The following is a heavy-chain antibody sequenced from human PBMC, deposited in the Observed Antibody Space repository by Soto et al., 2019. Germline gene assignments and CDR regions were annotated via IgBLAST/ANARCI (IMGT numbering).Heavy chain of an antibody. CDR3: ATEGQQQAQETYYYFYGMDI. D-gene: IGHD6-13*01. CDR1: GYNFTTYG. J-gene: IGHJ6*01. V-gene: IGHV1-18*01. Sequence: QVHLVQSGGELKKPGASVKVSCKAAGYNFTTYGISWVRQAPGQGLEWMGWISGDSVNTKSAPKLQDRITMTTETSAGTAYMELRRLRSDDTAVYFCATEGQQQAQETYYYFYGMDIWGQGTTVTVSS. CDR2: ISGDSVNT.